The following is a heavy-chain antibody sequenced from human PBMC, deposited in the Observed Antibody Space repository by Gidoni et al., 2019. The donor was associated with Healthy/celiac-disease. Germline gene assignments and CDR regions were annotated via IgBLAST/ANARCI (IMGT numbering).Heavy chain of an antibody. CDR3: ARGFGLLWFGESNFDY. CDR2: TYYRSKWYN. CDR1: GHRVSSTSAA. V-gene: IGHV6-1*01. J-gene: IGHJ4*02. Sequence: QVQLQQSGPGLVKPSQTLSLTCAISGHRVSSTSAAWNWIRQSPSRGLEWLGRTYYRSKWYNDYAVSVKSRITINPDTSKNQFSLQLNSVTPEDTAVYYCARGFGLLWFGESNFDYWGQGTLVTVSS. D-gene: IGHD3-10*01.